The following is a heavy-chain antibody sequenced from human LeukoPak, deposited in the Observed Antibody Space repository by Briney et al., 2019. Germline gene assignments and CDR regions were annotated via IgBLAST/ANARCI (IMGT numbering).Heavy chain of an antibody. D-gene: IGHD3-10*01. J-gene: IGHJ4*02. CDR2: ITGDGDSA. CDR3: AKDKRVRGVVITPDY. CDR1: GFILNDYA. V-gene: IGHV3-43*02. Sequence: GGSLRLACVASGFILNDYAMHWVRRAPGKGLEWVSLITGDGDSADYAESVRGRFTISRDNSRNSLYLQLNSLRTEDTALYYCAKDKRVRGVVITPDYWGQGNPVTVSS.